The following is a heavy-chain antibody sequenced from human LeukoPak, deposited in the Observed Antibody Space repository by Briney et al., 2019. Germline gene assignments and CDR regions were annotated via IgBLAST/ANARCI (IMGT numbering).Heavy chain of an antibody. CDR2: ISWNSGSI. J-gene: IGHJ6*02. D-gene: IGHD1-7*01. V-gene: IGHV3-9*01. CDR1: GFTFDDYA. Sequence: PGGSLRLSCAASGFTFDDYAMHWVRQAPGKGLEWVSGISWNSGSIGYADSVKGRFTISRDNSKNTLYLQMNSLRAEDTAVYYCASELRADYYYGMDVWGQGTTVTVSS. CDR3: ASELRADYYYGMDV.